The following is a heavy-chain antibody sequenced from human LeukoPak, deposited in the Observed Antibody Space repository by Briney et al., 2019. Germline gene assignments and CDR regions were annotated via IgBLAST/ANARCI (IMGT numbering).Heavy chain of an antibody. J-gene: IGHJ4*02. D-gene: IGHD1-14*01. V-gene: IGHV4-59*08. Sequence: SETLSLTCTVSDDSITIYYWTWIRQPPGKGLEWIGYIDHTGSTNYNPSLNSRVTISRDTSKNHFSLKLNSVTAADTAVYYCASLKIPGLFDYWGQGTLVPVSS. CDR1: DDSITIYY. CDR3: ASLKIPGLFDY. CDR2: IDHTGST.